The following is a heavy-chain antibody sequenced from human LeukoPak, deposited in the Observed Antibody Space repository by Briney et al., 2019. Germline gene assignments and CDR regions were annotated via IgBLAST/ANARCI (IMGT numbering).Heavy chain of an antibody. J-gene: IGHJ4*02. V-gene: IGHV1-24*01. CDR3: ATNYYGSGSYLY. CDR1: GYTLTELS. CDR2: FDPEDGGT. D-gene: IGHD3-10*01. Sequence: GASVKVSCKVSGYTLTELSMHWVRQAPGEGLEWMGGFDPEDGGTIYAQKFQGRVTMTEDTSTDTAYMELSSLRSEDTAVYYCATNYYGSGSYLYWGQGTLVTVSS.